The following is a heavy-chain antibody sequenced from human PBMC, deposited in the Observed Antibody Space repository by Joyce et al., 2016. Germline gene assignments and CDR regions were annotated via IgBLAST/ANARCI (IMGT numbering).Heavy chain of an antibody. CDR3: ERVLGTIVPAVGEFDF. J-gene: IGHJ4*02. Sequence: QVQLVQSGAEVKKPGASVKVSCKASGYIFTTYGITWVRQAPGQGLEWMGWISPYNGNTDYAQKFQGRLTMTTDTSTSTAYMELRSRKSDDTAVYYCERVLGTIVPAVGEFDFWGQGTLVTVSS. V-gene: IGHV1-18*01. D-gene: IGHD3-10*01. CDR2: ISPYNGNT. CDR1: GYIFTTYG.